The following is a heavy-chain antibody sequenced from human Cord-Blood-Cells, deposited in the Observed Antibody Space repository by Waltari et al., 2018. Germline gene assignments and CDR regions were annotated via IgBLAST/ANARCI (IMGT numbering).Heavy chain of an antibody. CDR2: CTPNSGGT. J-gene: IGHJ4*02. CDR3: ARGGMGRAAAAQFDY. CDR1: GYTFTGYY. Sequence: QVQLVQSGAEVKKPGASVKVSCKASGYTFTGYYIHWVRQDPGQGRAWRGGCTPNSGGTNYAQKFRGMVTMTRDTSIRTAYMELSRLRSDDTAVYYCARGGMGRAAAAQFDYWGQGTLVTVSS. V-gene: IGHV1-2*02. D-gene: IGHD6-13*01.